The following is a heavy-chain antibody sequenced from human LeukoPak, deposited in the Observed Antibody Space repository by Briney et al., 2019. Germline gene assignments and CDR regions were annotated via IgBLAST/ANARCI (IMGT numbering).Heavy chain of an antibody. J-gene: IGHJ3*02. V-gene: IGHV5-51*01. D-gene: IGHD5-12*01. CDR2: IYPGDSDT. CDR3: ARQRGYSGYEDRAYLDAFDI. CDR1: GYSFTSYW. Sequence: GESLKISCKGSGYSFTSYWIGWVRQMPGKGLEWMGIIYPGDSDTRYSPSFQGQVTISADKSISTAYLQWSSLKASDTAMYYCARQRGYSGYEDRAYLDAFDIWGQGTMVTVSS.